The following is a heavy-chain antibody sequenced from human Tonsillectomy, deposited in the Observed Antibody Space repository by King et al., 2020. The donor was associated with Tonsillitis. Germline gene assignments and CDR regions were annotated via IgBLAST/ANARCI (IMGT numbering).Heavy chain of an antibody. CDR2: VNDAGSRS. D-gene: IGHD3-16*01. CDR3: AKGGWGSLVDY. CDR1: GFTFSSSS. V-gene: IGHV3-23*03. Sequence: VQLVESGGGLVQPGGSLRLSCAASGFTFSSSSMSWVRQAPGKGLEWVSTVNDAGSRSYYADSVKGRFTISRDNSKDTLYLQINSLRVEETAVYYCAKGGWGSLVDYWGQGTLVAVSS. J-gene: IGHJ4*02.